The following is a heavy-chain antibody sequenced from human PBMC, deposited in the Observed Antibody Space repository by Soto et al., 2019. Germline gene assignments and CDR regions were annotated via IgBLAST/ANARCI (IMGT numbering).Heavy chain of an antibody. D-gene: IGHD3-3*01. V-gene: IGHV1-2*04. Sequence: GASVKVSCKASGYTFTGYYMHWVRQAPGQGLEWMGWINPNSGGTNYAQKFQGWVTMTSDTSISTAYMELSRLTSDDTAVYYCARDANDFWSGSPPFSYFPHWGQGTLVTVSS. CDR1: GYTFTGYY. J-gene: IGHJ1*01. CDR3: ARDANDFWSGSPPFSYFPH. CDR2: INPNSGGT.